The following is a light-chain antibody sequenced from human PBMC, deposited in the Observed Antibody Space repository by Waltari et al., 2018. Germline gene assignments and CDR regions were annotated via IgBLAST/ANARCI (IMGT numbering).Light chain of an antibody. CDR3: MQALETPPT. J-gene: IGKJ4*01. CDR2: LAS. V-gene: IGKV2-28*01. CDR1: QSLLQSNGYKH. Sequence: EMVMTQSTVYLPVTPGEQASITCKSSQSLLQSNGYKHLDWYLQKPGQSPQLLIYLASNRASGVPDRFSGSGSDTDFTLKISRVEAEDVGGYYCMQALETPPTFGGGTKVEIK.